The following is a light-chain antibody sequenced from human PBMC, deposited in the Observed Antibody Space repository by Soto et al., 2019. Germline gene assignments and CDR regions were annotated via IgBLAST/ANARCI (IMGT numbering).Light chain of an antibody. CDR3: QQYGGSPVT. Sequence: EIVLTQSAGTVSLSPGERATLSCRASQSVSSNYFAWYQQKPGQAPRLLIYGASSRATGIPDRFSGSGSGTDFTLTISRLEPEDFAVYYCQQYGGSPVTFGQGTKVDIK. J-gene: IGKJ1*01. CDR2: GAS. CDR1: QSVSSNY. V-gene: IGKV3-20*01.